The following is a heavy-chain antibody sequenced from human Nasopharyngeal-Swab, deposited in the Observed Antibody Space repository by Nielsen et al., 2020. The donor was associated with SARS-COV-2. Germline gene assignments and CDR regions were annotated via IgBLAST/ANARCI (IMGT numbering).Heavy chain of an antibody. CDR2: ITPSGGAT. J-gene: IGHJ5*02. Sequence: WVRQAPGQGLEWMGVITPSGGATNYARKFQGRVTMTRDPSTSTVYLDLSSLESEDTAVYFCAREPGGIVAPGRHFDPWGQGTLVTVSS. D-gene: IGHD6-13*01. CDR3: AREPGGIVAPGRHFDP. V-gene: IGHV1-46*01.